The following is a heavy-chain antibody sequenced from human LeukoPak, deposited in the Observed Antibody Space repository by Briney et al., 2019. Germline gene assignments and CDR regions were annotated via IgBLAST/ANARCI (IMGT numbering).Heavy chain of an antibody. CDR3: ARDFYSGYDPY. CDR2: INAGNGNT. D-gene: IGHD5-12*01. V-gene: IGHV1-3*01. CDR1: GYTFTDYT. Sequence: GASVKVSCKASGYTFTDYTMHWVRQAPGQRLEWMGWINAGNGNTKYSQKFQGRVTITRDTSASTAYMELSSLRSEDTAVYYCARDFYSGYDPYWGQGTLVTVSS. J-gene: IGHJ4*02.